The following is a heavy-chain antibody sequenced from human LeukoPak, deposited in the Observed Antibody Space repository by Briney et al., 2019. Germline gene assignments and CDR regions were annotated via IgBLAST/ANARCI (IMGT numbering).Heavy chain of an antibody. V-gene: IGHV1-3*01. CDR2: INAGTGNT. CDR3: ARDQRYGSETYYNPDYYGMDV. D-gene: IGHD3-10*01. J-gene: IGHJ6*02. CDR1: GYTFTSYA. Sequence: ASVKVSCKASGYTFTSYAIHWVRQAPGQRLEWMGWINAGTGNTKYSQKFQARVTITRDTSASTAYMELSSLRSEDTAVYYCARDQRYGSETYYNPDYYGMDVWGQGTTVTVSS.